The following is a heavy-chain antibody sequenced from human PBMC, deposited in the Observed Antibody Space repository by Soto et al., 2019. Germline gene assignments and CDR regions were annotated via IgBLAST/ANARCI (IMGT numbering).Heavy chain of an antibody. CDR3: ARGSKDSYQGSRIFDF. V-gene: IGHV3-23*01. D-gene: IGHD1-26*01. CDR2: ITDTGGDA. Sequence: PRGSLRIACVPSGITFGIRAMSWVRQAPGEGLEWVSTITDTGGDAKYADSVRGRLTISRDNSKKTLYLQMSSLRADDSAVYFCARGSKDSYQGSRIFDFWGRGTMVTVSS. CDR1: GITFGIRA. J-gene: IGHJ4*02.